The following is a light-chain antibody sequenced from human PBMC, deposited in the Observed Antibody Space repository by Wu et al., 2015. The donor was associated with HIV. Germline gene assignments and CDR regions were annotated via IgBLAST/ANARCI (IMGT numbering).Light chain of an antibody. CDR3: QQYGSSLPIT. Sequence: EIVLTQSPGTLSLSPGDRATLSCRASQSISSTSLAWYRQKPGQAPRLLIYGASSRATGIPDRFSGSGSGTDFTLTITRLEPEDFAVYYCQQYGSSLPITFGQGTRLEI. V-gene: IGKV3-20*01. J-gene: IGKJ5*01. CDR2: GAS. CDR1: QSISSTS.